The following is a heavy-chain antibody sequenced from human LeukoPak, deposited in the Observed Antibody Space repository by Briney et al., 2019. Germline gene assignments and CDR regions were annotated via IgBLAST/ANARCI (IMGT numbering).Heavy chain of an antibody. CDR1: GFTFSSSA. D-gene: IGHD6-19*01. V-gene: IGHV3-30-3*01. J-gene: IGHJ4*02. CDR3: ARDRDSSGWYEGFDY. Sequence: GRSLRLSCAASGFTFSSSAMHWVRQAPDKGLEWVAVISYDGSNKYYADSVKGRFTISRVNSKNTLYLQMNSLRADDTAVYYCARDRDSSGWYEGFDYWGQGTLVTVSS. CDR2: ISYDGSNK.